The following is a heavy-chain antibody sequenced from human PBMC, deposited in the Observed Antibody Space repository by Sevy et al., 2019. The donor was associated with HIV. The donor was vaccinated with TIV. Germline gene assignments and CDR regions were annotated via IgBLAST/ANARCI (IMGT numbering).Heavy chain of an antibody. Sequence: GGSLKLSCAASGFTFDDYTMHWVRQVPGKGLEWVSLITWDAAKTDYADSLKGRFTVSRHNSENSLYLQMNSLRTEDTALYFCAKDIPGWSGFDYWGQGTLVTVSS. CDR3: AKDIPGWSGFDY. J-gene: IGHJ4*02. V-gene: IGHV3-43*01. CDR1: GFTFDDYT. CDR2: ITWDAAKT. D-gene: IGHD3-10*01.